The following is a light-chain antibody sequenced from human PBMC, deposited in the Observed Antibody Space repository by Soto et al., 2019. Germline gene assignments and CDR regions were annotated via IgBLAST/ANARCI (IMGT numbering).Light chain of an antibody. V-gene: IGKV1-27*01. Sequence: DIQMTQSPSSLSASVGDRVTITCRASQAIYNYLAWYQQKPGKVPTLLISAASTLQSGVPSRFSGSGSGTDFTLTISSLQSEDVATYYCQKFSSVPTCGGGTKVEI. CDR3: QKFSSVPT. J-gene: IGKJ4*01. CDR2: AAS. CDR1: QAIYNY.